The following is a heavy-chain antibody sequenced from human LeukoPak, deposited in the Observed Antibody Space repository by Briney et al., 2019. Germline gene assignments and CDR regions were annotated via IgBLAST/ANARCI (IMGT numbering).Heavy chain of an antibody. CDR1: GFTFSSYG. Sequence: GGSLRLSCAASGFTFSSYGMHWVRQAPGKGLEWVAFIRYDGSNKYYADSVKGRFTISRDNSKNTLYLQMNSLRAEDTAVYYCAKVGFVVVPAALDYWGQGTLVTVSS. V-gene: IGHV3-30*02. D-gene: IGHD2-2*01. CDR3: AKVGFVVVPAALDY. J-gene: IGHJ4*02. CDR2: IRYDGSNK.